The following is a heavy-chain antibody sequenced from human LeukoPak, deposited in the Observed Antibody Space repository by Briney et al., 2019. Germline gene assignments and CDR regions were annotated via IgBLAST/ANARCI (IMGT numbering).Heavy chain of an antibody. CDR3: ARHRMVLAAAARNYFDY. D-gene: IGHD6-13*01. V-gene: IGHV4-39*01. CDR2: IYYSGST. J-gene: IGHJ4*02. CDR1: GGSISSSSYY. Sequence: SETLSLTCTVSGGSISSSSYYWGWIRQPPGKGLERIGSIYYSGSTYYNPSLKSRVTISVDTSKNQFSLKLSSVTAADTAVYYCARHRMVLAAAARNYFDYWGQGTLVTVSS.